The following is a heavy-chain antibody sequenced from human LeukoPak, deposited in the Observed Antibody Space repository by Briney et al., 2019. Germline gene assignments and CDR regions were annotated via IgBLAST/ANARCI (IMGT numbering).Heavy chain of an antibody. Sequence: ASVKVSCKASGYTFGTYDINWVRQAAGQGLEWMGWMNPNSGNTGYAQKFQGRLTITRIASISTAYMELSSLRSDDTAVYYCARTKPDNSEIYNWGQGTLVTVSS. V-gene: IGHV1-8*03. CDR1: GYTFGTYD. J-gene: IGHJ4*02. CDR3: ARTKPDNSEIYN. D-gene: IGHD3-22*01. CDR2: MNPNSGNT.